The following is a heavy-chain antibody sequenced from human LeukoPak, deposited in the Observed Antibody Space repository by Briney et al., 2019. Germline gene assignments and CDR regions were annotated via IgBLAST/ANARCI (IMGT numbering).Heavy chain of an antibody. D-gene: IGHD6-19*01. CDR2: IYSGGST. V-gene: IGHV3-66*01. Sequence: PSETLSLTCAVSGASISTGGLSWSWVRQAPGKGLEWVSVIYSGGSTYYADSVKGRFTISRDNSKNTLYLQMNSLRAEDTAVYYCARDLTVAGRHFDYWGQGTLVTVSS. CDR1: GASISTGGLS. J-gene: IGHJ4*02. CDR3: ARDLTVAGRHFDY.